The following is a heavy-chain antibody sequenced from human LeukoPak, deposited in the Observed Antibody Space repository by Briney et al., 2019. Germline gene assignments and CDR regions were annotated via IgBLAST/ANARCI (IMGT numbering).Heavy chain of an antibody. V-gene: IGHV1-69*04. Sequence: SVKVSCKASGGTFSSYAISWVRQAPGQGLEWMGRIIPRLDIANSAQSFQGRVTITADRSTSTAYMELSSLRSDDTAVYYCAREWYDILTGYQGFQLDYWGQGSLVTVSS. CDR3: AREWYDILTGYQGFQLDY. CDR1: GGTFSSYA. J-gene: IGHJ4*02. D-gene: IGHD3-9*01. CDR2: IIPRLDIA.